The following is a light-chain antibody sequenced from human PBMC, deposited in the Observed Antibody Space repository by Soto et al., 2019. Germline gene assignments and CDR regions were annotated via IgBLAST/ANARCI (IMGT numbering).Light chain of an antibody. CDR1: QSITNW. J-gene: IGKJ1*01. V-gene: IGKV1-5*01. Sequence: DIQMTQSPSTLSASVGDRVTITCRASQSITNWLAWYQQKPGKAPKLLIYEASNLETGVPSRFSGSGSGTEFTLTISSLQPDDFATYYCQQYKSFSWTFGQGTKVDIK. CDR3: QQYKSFSWT. CDR2: EAS.